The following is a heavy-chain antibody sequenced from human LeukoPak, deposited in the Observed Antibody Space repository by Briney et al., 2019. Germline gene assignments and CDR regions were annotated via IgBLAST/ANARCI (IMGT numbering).Heavy chain of an antibody. CDR1: GYTFTGYY. Sequence: GASVKVSCKASGYTFTGYYMHWVRQAPGQGLEWMGWINPNSGGTNYAQKFQGRVTMTRDTSISTAYMELSRLRSDDTAVYYCARDGDYRDGYNLPLFDYWGQGTLVTVPS. CDR2: INPNSGGT. D-gene: IGHD5-24*01. J-gene: IGHJ4*02. V-gene: IGHV1-2*02. CDR3: ARDGDYRDGYNLPLFDY.